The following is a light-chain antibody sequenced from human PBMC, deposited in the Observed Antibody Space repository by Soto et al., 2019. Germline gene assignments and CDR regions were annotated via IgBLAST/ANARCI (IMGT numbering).Light chain of an antibody. CDR2: SVS. V-gene: IGKV1-12*01. CDR1: QGVSGW. J-gene: IGKJ4*01. CDR3: QQANGFPVA. Sequence: DIQMTQSPSSVSASVGDRVTITCRASQGVSGWLAWYQQKPGKAPKLLIFSVSSLQSGVPARFSGSGSGTDFALTISSLQPDDFATYYCQQANGFPVAFGGGTRVEIK.